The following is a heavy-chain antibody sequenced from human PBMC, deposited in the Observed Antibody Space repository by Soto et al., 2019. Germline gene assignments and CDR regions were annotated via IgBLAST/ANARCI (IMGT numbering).Heavy chain of an antibody. J-gene: IGHJ5*02. CDR1: GGTFSSYA. V-gene: IGHV1-69*13. D-gene: IGHD3-22*01. CDR3: AGAPMIVLAGWFDP. Sequence: ASVKVSCKASGGTFSSYAISWVRQAPGQGLEWMGGIIPIFGTANYAQKFQGRVTITADESTSTAYMELSSLRSEDTAVYYCAGAPMIVLAGWFDPWGQGTLVTVSS. CDR2: IIPIFGTA.